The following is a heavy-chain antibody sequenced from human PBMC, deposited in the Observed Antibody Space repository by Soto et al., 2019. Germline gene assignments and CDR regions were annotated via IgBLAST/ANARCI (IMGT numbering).Heavy chain of an antibody. CDR3: ARWGYSYGYWFDP. J-gene: IGHJ5*02. D-gene: IGHD5-18*01. CDR2: IIPIFGTA. V-gene: IGHV1-69*01. CDR1: GGTFSSYA. Sequence: QVQLVQSGAEVKKPGSSVKVSCKASGGTFSSYAISWVRQAPGQGLEWMGGIIPIFGTANYAQKFQGRVTIIADESTGTAYMELISVRSEDTAVYYCARWGYSYGYWFDPWGHGTLVTAAS.